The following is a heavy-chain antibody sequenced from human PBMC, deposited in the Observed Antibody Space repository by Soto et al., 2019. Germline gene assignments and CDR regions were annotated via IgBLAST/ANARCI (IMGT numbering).Heavy chain of an antibody. V-gene: IGHV1-69*01. CDR2: IIPIFGTA. Sequence: QVQLVQSGAEVKKPGSSVKVSCKASGGTFSSYAISWVRQAPGQGLEWMGGIIPIFGTANYAQKFQGRVTITADESTSTAYMELSSLRSEDTAVYYCARETYCGGDCYTYGACDIWGQGTMVTVSS. D-gene: IGHD2-21*02. J-gene: IGHJ3*02. CDR1: GGTFSSYA. CDR3: ARETYCGGDCYTYGACDI.